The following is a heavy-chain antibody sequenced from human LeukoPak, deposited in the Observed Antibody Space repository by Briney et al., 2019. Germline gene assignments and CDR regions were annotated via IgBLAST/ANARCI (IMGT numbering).Heavy chain of an antibody. Sequence: AGGSLRLSCAASGFTFSSYAMSWVRQAPGKGLEWVSAISGSGGSTYYADSVKGRFTISRDNSKNTLYLQMNSLRAEDTAVYYCAKDGLRRKGGFDIVVVPAAMDWFDPWGQGTLVTVSS. J-gene: IGHJ5*02. CDR1: GFTFSSYA. V-gene: IGHV3-23*01. CDR2: ISGSGGST. D-gene: IGHD2-2*01. CDR3: AKDGLRRKGGFDIVVVPAAMDWFDP.